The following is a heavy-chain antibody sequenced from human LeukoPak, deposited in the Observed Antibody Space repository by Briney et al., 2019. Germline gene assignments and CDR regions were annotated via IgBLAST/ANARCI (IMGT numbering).Heavy chain of an antibody. J-gene: IGHJ4*02. CDR2: IKSKTDGGTT. Sequence: GGSLRLSCAASGFTFSNAWMSWVRQAPGKGLEWVGRIKSKTDGGTTDYAAPVKGRFTISRDDSKNTLYLQMNSLRDEDTAVYYCARDYGDYANYFQYWGQGTLVTVSS. D-gene: IGHD4-17*01. CDR1: GFTFSNAW. V-gene: IGHV3-15*01. CDR3: ARDYGDYANYFQY.